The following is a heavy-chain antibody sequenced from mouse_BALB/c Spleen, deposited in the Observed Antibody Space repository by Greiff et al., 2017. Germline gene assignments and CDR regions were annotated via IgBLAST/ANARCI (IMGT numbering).Heavy chain of an antibody. J-gene: IGHJ4*01. D-gene: IGHD1-2*01. CDR3: ARVITTARALYYAMDY. Sequence: DVMLVESGGGLVQPGGSRKLSCAASGFTFSSFGMHWVRQAPEKGLEWVAYISSGSSTIYYADTVKGRFTISRDNPKNTLFLQMTSLRSEDTAMYYCARVITTARALYYAMDYWGQGTSVTVSS. CDR1: GFTFSSFG. V-gene: IGHV5-17*02. CDR2: ISSGSSTI.